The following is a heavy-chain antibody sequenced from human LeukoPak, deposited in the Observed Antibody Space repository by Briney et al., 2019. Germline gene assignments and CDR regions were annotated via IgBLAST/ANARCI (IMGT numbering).Heavy chain of an antibody. Sequence: SETLSLTFTVSGDSISSYYWSWIRQPPGRGLEWIGYIYYSGSTNYNPSLKSRVTMSVDTSKNQFSLKLSSVTAADTAVYYCARDLRTAAGTVNYFDYWGQGTLVTVSS. J-gene: IGHJ4*02. CDR1: GDSISSYY. V-gene: IGHV4-59*12. CDR2: IYYSGST. D-gene: IGHD6-13*01. CDR3: ARDLRTAAGTVNYFDY.